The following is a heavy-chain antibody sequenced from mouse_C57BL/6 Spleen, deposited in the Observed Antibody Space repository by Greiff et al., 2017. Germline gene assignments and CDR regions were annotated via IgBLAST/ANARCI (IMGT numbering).Heavy chain of an antibody. Sequence: QVQLQQPGAELVRPGTSVKLSCKASGYTFTSYWMHWVKQRPGQGLEWIGVIDPSDSYTNYNQKFKGKATLTVDTSSSTACMQLSSLTSEDSAVXYSARSRAAQSFDYWGQGTTLTVSS. CDR3: ARSRAAQSFDY. CDR2: IDPSDSYT. V-gene: IGHV1-59*01. CDR1: GYTFTSYW. J-gene: IGHJ2*01. D-gene: IGHD3-2*02.